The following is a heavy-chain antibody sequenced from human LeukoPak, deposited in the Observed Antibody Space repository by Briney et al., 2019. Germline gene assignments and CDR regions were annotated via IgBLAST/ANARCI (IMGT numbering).Heavy chain of an antibody. V-gene: IGHV4-59*01. CDR2: IYSSGST. Sequence: SETLSLTCTVSGGSISTYYWTWIRQPPGKGLEWIGYIYSSGSTNYNPSLKSRVTMSVDTSKNQFSLKVSSVTAADTAVYYCARVFDSGSQAYFYYMDVWGKGTTVTISS. J-gene: IGHJ6*03. CDR1: GGSISTYY. D-gene: IGHD3-10*01. CDR3: ARVFDSGSQAYFYYMDV.